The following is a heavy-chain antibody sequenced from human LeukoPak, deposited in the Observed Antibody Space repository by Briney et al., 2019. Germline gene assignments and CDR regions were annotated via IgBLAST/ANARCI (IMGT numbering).Heavy chain of an antibody. CDR2: INHSGST. D-gene: IGHD3-22*01. J-gene: IGHJ4*02. CDR1: GGSFSGYY. V-gene: IGHV4-34*01. Sequence: SETLSLTCAVYGGSFSGYYWSWIRQPPGKGLEWIGEINHSGSTNYNPSLKSRVTISVDTSKNQFSLKLSSVTAADTAVYYCAVYYYDSSGYPNFDYWGQGTLVTVSS. CDR3: AVYYYDSSGYPNFDY.